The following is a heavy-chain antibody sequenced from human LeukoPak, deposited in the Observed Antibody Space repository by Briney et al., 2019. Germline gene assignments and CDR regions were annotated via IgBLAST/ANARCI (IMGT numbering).Heavy chain of an antibody. Sequence: GGSLRLSCAASGFTFSNYWMHWVRQVPGKGLIWVSRINDDGSATFYADSVKGRFTISRDNAKNTLSLQINSLRAEDTAVYYCAREILAPGKTHDYWGQGTLVTVSS. V-gene: IGHV3-74*01. J-gene: IGHJ4*02. CDR3: AREILAPGKTHDY. CDR2: INDDGSAT. CDR1: GFTFSNYW.